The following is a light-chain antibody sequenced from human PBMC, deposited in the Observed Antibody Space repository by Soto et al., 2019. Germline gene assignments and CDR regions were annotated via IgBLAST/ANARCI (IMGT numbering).Light chain of an antibody. Sequence: QSALTQPASVSGSPGQSITISCTGTSSDVGSYNRVFWYQQHPGKAPTLMIYEVNKRPSGVSNRFSGSKSGNTASLTISGLQAEDEADYYCCSSVGSPNWVFGGGTKLTVL. CDR1: SSDVGSYNR. CDR2: EVN. J-gene: IGLJ3*02. CDR3: CSSVGSPNWV. V-gene: IGLV2-23*02.